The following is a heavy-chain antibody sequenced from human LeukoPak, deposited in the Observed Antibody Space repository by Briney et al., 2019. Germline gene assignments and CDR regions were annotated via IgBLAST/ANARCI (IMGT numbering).Heavy chain of an antibody. CDR1: GFTFSNYG. J-gene: IGHJ4*02. CDR3: AKEHKSSGWYNDY. D-gene: IGHD6-19*01. Sequence: GGSLRLSCAASGFTFSNYGMHWVRQAPGKGLEWVAVIWYDGSNKYYADSVKGRFTISRDNSKNTLSLQMNGLRAEDTAVYYCAKEHKSSGWYNDYWGQGTLVTVSS. V-gene: IGHV3-33*06. CDR2: IWYDGSNK.